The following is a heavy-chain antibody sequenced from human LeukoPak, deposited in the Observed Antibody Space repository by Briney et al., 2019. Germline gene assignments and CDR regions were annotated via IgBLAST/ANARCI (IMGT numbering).Heavy chain of an antibody. CDR2: IKSEGEGATT. D-gene: IGHD3-3*02. V-gene: IGHV3-15*01. CDR3: IAHFPYFYGFDV. Sequence: PGGSLRLSRVSSGFTIGTAWMSWVRQAPGKGLEWLGHIKSEGEGATTDYAAPARGRFAISRDDSKNMIYLQMSSLKIDDTAIYYCIAHFPYFYGFDVWGKGTTVTVSS. J-gene: IGHJ6*04. CDR1: GFTIGTAW.